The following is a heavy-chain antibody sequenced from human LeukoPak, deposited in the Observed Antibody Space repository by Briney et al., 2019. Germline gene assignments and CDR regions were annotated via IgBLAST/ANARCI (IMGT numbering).Heavy chain of an antibody. Sequence: GGSLRLSCAASGFTFSAYWMSWVRQAPGKGLNWVANIKQDGSEKYYVDSVKGRFTISRDNAKNSLYLQMNSLRDEDTAVYYCTRDIADSSCSPTPRAFNIWGQGTMVTVSS. D-gene: IGHD3-22*01. CDR3: TRDIADSSCSPTPRAFNI. J-gene: IGHJ3*02. CDR2: IKQDGSEK. V-gene: IGHV3-7*01. CDR1: GFTFSAYW.